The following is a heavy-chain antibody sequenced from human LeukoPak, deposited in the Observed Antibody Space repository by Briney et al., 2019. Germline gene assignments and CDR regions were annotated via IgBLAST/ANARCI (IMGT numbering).Heavy chain of an antibody. CDR2: IHYSGGA. D-gene: IGHD1-26*01. Sequence: SDTLSLTCTVSGDSITSNYWSWIRQPPGKGLEWIGYIHYSGGAHYNPSLESRVTMSADTSKNQFSLKLSSVTAADTAVYYCARQGADTGTYYGHFDYWGQGTLVTVSS. CDR1: GDSITSNY. V-gene: IGHV4-59*08. CDR3: ARQGADTGTYYGHFDY. J-gene: IGHJ4*02.